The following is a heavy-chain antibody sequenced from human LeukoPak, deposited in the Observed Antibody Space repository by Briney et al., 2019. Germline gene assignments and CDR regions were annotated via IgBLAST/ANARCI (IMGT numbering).Heavy chain of an antibody. Sequence: GASVKVSCKASGGTFSSYAISWVRQAPGQGLEWMGGIIPIFGTANYAQKFQGRVTITADESTSTAYMELSSLRSEDTAVYYCARDREYSSGWYLPKYNWLDPWGQGTLVTVSS. J-gene: IGHJ5*02. CDR1: GGTFSSYA. D-gene: IGHD6-19*01. CDR3: ARDREYSSGWYLPKYNWLDP. V-gene: IGHV1-69*13. CDR2: IIPIFGTA.